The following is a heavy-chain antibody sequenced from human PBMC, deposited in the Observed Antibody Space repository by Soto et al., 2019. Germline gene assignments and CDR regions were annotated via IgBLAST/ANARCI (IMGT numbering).Heavy chain of an antibody. J-gene: IGHJ5*02. Sequence: QVQLVQSGAEVKKPGASVKVSCKASGYTFTSYAMHWVRQAPGQRLEWMGWINAGNGNTKYSQKFQGRVTITRDTSASTAYMELSSLRSEDTAVYYWARDRGSAYDGGGWSDPWGQGPLVTVSS. CDR2: INAGNGNT. D-gene: IGHD5-12*01. CDR1: GYTFTSYA. CDR3: ARDRGSAYDGGGWSDP. V-gene: IGHV1-3*01.